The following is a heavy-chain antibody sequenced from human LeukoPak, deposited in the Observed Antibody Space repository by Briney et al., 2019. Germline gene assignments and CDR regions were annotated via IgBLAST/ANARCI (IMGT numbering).Heavy chain of an antibody. V-gene: IGHV4-39*01. Sequence: SETLSLTCTLSGGSTSSSRYYWAGSRQPPGKGLEWIWIIYDSGSTYYNPSLKSRVTISVDTSKNQFSLKLSSVTAADTAVYYCARHGFRRGSGRADAFDIWGQGTMVTVSS. J-gene: IGHJ3*02. D-gene: IGHD3-10*01. CDR1: GGSTSSSRYY. CDR3: ARHGFRRGSGRADAFDI. CDR2: IYDSGST.